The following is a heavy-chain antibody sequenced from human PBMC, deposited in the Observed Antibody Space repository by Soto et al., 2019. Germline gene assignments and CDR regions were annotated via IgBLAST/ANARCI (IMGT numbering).Heavy chain of an antibody. J-gene: IGHJ6*03. D-gene: IGHD3-3*01. CDR1: GYTFTSYA. CDR3: ASGYDFWSGGAYMDV. CDR2: INAGNGNT. Sequence: QVQLVQSGAEVKKPGASVKVSCKASGYTFTSYAMHWVRQAPGQRLEWMGWINAGNGNTKYSQKFQGRVTITRDTSASTAYMEPSSLRSEDTAVYYCASGYDFWSGGAYMDVWGKGTTVTVSS. V-gene: IGHV1-3*01.